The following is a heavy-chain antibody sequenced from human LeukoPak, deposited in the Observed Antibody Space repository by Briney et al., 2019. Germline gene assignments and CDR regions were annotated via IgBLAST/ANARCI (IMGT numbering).Heavy chain of an antibody. CDR3: AFLVREPQH. CDR2: INSDGSNK. J-gene: IGHJ1*01. CDR1: GFPFSSDY. V-gene: IGHV3-7*01. Sequence: WGSLTLSCTVSGFPFSSDYRGWLRQPPGKGLEWPAMINSDGSNKSYVDSLKGRLNIPRDNTKNSLFLQMSTLTAEDTALYYCAFLVREPQHWGRGTLVTVSS. D-gene: IGHD3-10*01.